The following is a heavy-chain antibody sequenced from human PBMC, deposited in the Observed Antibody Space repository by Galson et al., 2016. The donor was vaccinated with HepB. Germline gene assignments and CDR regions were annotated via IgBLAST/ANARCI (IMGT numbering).Heavy chain of an antibody. CDR3: ARYHTFITMMTNDAFDF. CDR2: IDTGGTNI. D-gene: IGHD3-22*01. CDR1: GFTFGDYY. V-gene: IGHV3-11*01. Sequence: SLRLSCAGSGFTFGDYYMSWTRQAPGKGLEWVSHIDTGGTNINYADSLKGRFTISRDNSKHSLHLQMSRLRADDTAVYYRARYHTFITMMTNDAFDFWGQGTMVTVSS. J-gene: IGHJ3*01.